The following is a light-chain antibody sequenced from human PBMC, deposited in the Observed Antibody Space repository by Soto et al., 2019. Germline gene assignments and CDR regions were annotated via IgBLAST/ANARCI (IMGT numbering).Light chain of an antibody. CDR2: GAS. J-gene: IGKJ4*01. CDR1: QSVTNNY. CDR3: QQYGGSPLVT. Sequence: EVVLTQSPATLSLSPGERATLSCRASQSVTNNYLAWYQQKPGQAPRLLIYGASTRATGIPDRFSGSGSGTDFTLTVSRLEPEDSAVYYCQQYGGSPLVTFGGGTKVEIK. V-gene: IGKV3-20*01.